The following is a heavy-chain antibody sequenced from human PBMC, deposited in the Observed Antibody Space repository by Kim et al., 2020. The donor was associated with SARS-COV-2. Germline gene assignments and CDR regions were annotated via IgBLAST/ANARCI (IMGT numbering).Heavy chain of an antibody. Sequence: SETLSLTCTVSGGSVSSGSYYWSWIRQPPGKGLEWIGYIYYSGSTNYNPSLKSRVTISVDTSKNQFSLKLSSVTAADTAVYYCASGYSSNLYYYYYGMDVWGQGTTVTVSS. V-gene: IGHV4-61*01. CDR2: IYYSGST. CDR3: ASGYSSNLYYYYYGMDV. CDR1: GGSVSSGSYY. D-gene: IGHD6-13*01. J-gene: IGHJ6*02.